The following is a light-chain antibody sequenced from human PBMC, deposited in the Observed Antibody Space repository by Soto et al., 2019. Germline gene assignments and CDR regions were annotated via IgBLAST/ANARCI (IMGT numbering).Light chain of an antibody. CDR3: QQYGTSPMYS. CDR2: STS. V-gene: IGKV3-20*01. CDR1: QSISSAY. Sequence: EIVLTQSPGTLSLSPGERATLSCRASQSISSAYFAWYQHKPGQAPSLLIYSTSLRATGIPDRFSGSGSGTDFTLSISRLEPEDFAVYCCQQYGTSPMYSFGQGTKLEIK. J-gene: IGKJ2*01.